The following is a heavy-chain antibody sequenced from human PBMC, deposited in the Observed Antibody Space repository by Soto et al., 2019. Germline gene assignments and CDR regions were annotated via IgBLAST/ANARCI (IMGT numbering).Heavy chain of an antibody. J-gene: IGHJ4*02. CDR3: ARGGMVTADFDY. CDR2: ISSNGGST. Sequence: EVQLVESGGGLVQPGGSLRLSCAASGFTFSSYAMHWVRQAPGKGLEYVSAISSNGGSTYYANSVKGRFTISRDNSKNTLYLQMGSLRAEDMAVYYCARGGMVTADFDYWGQGTLVTVSS. V-gene: IGHV3-64*01. D-gene: IGHD5-18*01. CDR1: GFTFSSYA.